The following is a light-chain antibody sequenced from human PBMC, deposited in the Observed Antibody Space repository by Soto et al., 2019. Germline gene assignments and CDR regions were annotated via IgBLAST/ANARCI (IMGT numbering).Light chain of an antibody. Sequence: DIVMTHAPLSLPVTPGEPASISCRSSQSLLHSNGYNYLDWYLQKPGQSPQLLIYLGSNRDSGVPHRFSGSGSGTDFTLKISRVEAEDVGVYYCMQALQTPPPFGQGTKVEIK. V-gene: IGKV2-28*01. CDR3: MQALQTPPP. J-gene: IGKJ1*01. CDR1: QSLLHSNGYNY. CDR2: LGS.